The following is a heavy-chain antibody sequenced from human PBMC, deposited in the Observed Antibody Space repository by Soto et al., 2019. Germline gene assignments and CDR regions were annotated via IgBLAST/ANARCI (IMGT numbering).Heavy chain of an antibody. CDR1: GGSISSSDYY. V-gene: IGHV4-31*03. CDR2: IYYSGST. D-gene: IGHD2-2*01. Sequence: QVQLQESGPGLLKPSQTLSLTCSVSGGSISSSDYYWCWIRQHPGKGLEWIGYIYYSGSTYYNPSLKSRVTISVDTSKDQFSLKLSSVTAADTAVYYCAVSRDGYSMDVWGQGTTVTVSS. J-gene: IGHJ6*02. CDR3: AVSRDGYSMDV.